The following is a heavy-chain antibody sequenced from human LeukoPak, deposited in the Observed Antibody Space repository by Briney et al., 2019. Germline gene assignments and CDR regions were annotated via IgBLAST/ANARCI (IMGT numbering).Heavy chain of an antibody. Sequence: GGSLRLSCAASGFTFSSYWVHWVRQAPGKGLVWVSRINSDGSYTNYADSVKGRFTISRDNAKNTVYLQMNSLRAEDTAVYYCARGGSCSGGTCYSGKDNWFDPWGQGTLVTVSS. V-gene: IGHV3-74*01. J-gene: IGHJ5*02. CDR1: GFTFSSYW. D-gene: IGHD2-15*01. CDR2: INSDGSYT. CDR3: ARGGSCSGGTCYSGKDNWFDP.